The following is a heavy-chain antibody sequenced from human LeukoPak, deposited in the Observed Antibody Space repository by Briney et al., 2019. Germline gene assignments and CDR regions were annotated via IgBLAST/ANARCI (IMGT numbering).Heavy chain of an antibody. CDR3: ARGFGSGSYFVY. J-gene: IGHJ4*02. CDR2: IYQSGNT. D-gene: IGHD3-10*01. V-gene: IGHV4-38-2*02. Sequence: SETLSLTCSVSGYSFRSGYYWGWIRQPPGKGLEWIGSIYQSGNTYYNESLKSRVTISVDTSKNQFSLKLSSVTAADTAVYYCARGFGSGSYFVYWGQGTLVTVSS. CDR1: GYSFRSGYY.